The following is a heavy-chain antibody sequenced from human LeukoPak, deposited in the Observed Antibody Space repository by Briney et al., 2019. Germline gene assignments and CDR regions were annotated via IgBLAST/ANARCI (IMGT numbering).Heavy chain of an antibody. D-gene: IGHD3-16*01. Sequence: GGSLRLSCAASGFTFSSYWMSWVRQAPGKGLDWVANIKQDGSERYYVDSVKGRFTISRDNAKNSLYLQMNSLRAEDTAVYYCARDRVASKIWGYYYYMDVWGKGTTVTVSS. CDR2: IKQDGSER. CDR1: GFTFSSYW. V-gene: IGHV3-7*01. CDR3: ARDRVASKIWGYYYYMDV. J-gene: IGHJ6*03.